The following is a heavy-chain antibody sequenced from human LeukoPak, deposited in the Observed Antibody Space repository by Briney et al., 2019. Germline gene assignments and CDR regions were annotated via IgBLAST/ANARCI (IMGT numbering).Heavy chain of an antibody. D-gene: IGHD3-22*01. CDR1: GYTFTSYG. Sequence: ASVKVSCKXSGYTFTSYGISWVRQAPGQGLEWMGWIGAYNGNTNYAQKLQGRVTMTTDTSTSTAYMELRSLRSDDTAVYYCAIVMYYYDSSGYLDYWGQGTLVTVSS. CDR3: AIVMYYYDSSGYLDY. J-gene: IGHJ4*02. V-gene: IGHV1-18*01. CDR2: IGAYNGNT.